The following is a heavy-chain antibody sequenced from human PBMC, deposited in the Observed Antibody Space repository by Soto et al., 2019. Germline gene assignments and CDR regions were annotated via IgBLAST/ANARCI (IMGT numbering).Heavy chain of an antibody. V-gene: IGHV1-2*02. J-gene: IGHJ6*02. CDR1: GYTFTDHY. D-gene: IGHD4-17*01. Sequence: QVQLVQSGAEVKKPGASVKVSYVASGYTFTDHYIHWVRQAPGQGLEWMGWINPHSGDTIYAQKFQGRVTLTRDTSIRTAYMELSRLRYDDTAVYYCARGRTVNFDGMDVWGQGTTVTVSS. CDR2: INPHSGDT. CDR3: ARGRTVNFDGMDV.